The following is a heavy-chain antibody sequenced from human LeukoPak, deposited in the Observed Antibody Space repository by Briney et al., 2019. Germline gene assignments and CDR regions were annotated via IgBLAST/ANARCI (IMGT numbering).Heavy chain of an antibody. CDR3: ARGMIAVAGFDY. Sequence: GGSLRLSCAASGFTFSSYSMNWVRQAPGKGLEWVSSISSSSSYIYYADSVKGRFTISRDNAKNSLYLQMNSLRAEDTAVYYCARGMIAVAGFDYWGQGALVTVSS. CDR1: GFTFSSYS. CDR2: ISSSSSYI. J-gene: IGHJ4*02. V-gene: IGHV3-21*01. D-gene: IGHD6-19*01.